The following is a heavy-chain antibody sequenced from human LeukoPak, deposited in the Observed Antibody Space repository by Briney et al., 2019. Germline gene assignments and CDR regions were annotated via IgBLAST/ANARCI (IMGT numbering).Heavy chain of an antibody. D-gene: IGHD6-19*01. CDR2: ISGSGGST. CDR1: GFTFSSYA. J-gene: IGHJ4*02. CDR3: AKGTGGSSGWPMDY. Sequence: GGSLRLSCAASGFTFSSYAMSWVRQAPGKGLEWVSVISGSGGSTYYADSVKGRFTISRDNSKNTLYLQMNSLRAEDTAVYYCAKGTGGSSGWPMDYWGQGTLVTVSS. V-gene: IGHV3-23*01.